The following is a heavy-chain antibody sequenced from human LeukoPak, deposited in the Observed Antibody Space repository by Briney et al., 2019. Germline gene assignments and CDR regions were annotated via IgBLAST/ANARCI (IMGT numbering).Heavy chain of an antibody. D-gene: IGHD6-13*01. CDR3: ARVPGYSNSWYQY. Sequence: GASVKVSCKASGYTFTGYYMHWVRQAPGQGLEWMGWINPNSGGTNYAQKFQGRVTMTRDTSISTAYMELSRLRSDDTAVYYCARVPGYSNSWYQYWGQGTLVTVSS. CDR1: GYTFTGYY. CDR2: INPNSGGT. J-gene: IGHJ4*02. V-gene: IGHV1-2*02.